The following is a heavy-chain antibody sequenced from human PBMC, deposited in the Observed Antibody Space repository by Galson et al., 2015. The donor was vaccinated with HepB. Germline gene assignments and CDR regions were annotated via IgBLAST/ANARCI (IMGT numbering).Heavy chain of an antibody. CDR2: IYYSGST. V-gene: IGHV4-59*01. CDR3: AREELRVSFAFDI. CDR1: GGSFSGYY. D-gene: IGHD4-23*01. Sequence: LSLTCAVYGGSFSGYYWSWIRQPPGKGLEWIGYIYYSGSTNYNPSLKSRVTISVDTSKNQFSLKLSSVTAADTAVYYCAREELRVSFAFDIWGQGTMVTVSS. J-gene: IGHJ3*02.